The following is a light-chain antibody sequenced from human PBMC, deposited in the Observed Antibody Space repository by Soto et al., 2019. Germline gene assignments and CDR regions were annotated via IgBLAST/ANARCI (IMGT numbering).Light chain of an antibody. Sequence: DIQMTQSPSTLPASLGDRVTITCRASQSISSWLAWYQQKPGKAPELLIYDASILKSGVPSRFSGSGSGTEFTLTISSLQPDDFATYYCQQYESNFGGGTKVDIK. J-gene: IGKJ4*01. CDR2: DAS. CDR1: QSISSW. CDR3: QQYESN. V-gene: IGKV1-5*01.